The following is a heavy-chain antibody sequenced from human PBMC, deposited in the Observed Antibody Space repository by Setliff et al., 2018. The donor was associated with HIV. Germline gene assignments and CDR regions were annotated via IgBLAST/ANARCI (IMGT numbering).Heavy chain of an antibody. CDR2: IKSIISGGTT. D-gene: IGHD3-16*01. V-gene: IGHV3-15*01. CDR1: GFTFSNAW. CDR3: TTGGGGAN. J-gene: IGHJ4*02. Sequence: GGSLRLSCAASGFTFSNAWMSWVRQAPGKGLEWVGRIKSIISGGTTDYAAPVKDRFTISRDDSKNMVYLQMNSLKTEDTAVYYCTTGGGGANWGQGTLVTVSS.